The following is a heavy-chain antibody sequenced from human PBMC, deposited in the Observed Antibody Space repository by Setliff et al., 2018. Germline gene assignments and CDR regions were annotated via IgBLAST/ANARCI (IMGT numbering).Heavy chain of an antibody. D-gene: IGHD3-3*01. J-gene: IGHJ3*02. CDR2: INPSSGAT. Sequence: ASVKVSCKASGYTFTGHYMYWVRQAPGQGLEWMGRINPSSGATIYAQKFQGRVTITADKSTSTAYMELSSLRSEDTAVYYCAISTIFGVVSPTPDAFDIWGQGTMVTVSS. CDR1: GYTFTGHY. V-gene: IGHV1-2*06. CDR3: AISTIFGVVSPTPDAFDI.